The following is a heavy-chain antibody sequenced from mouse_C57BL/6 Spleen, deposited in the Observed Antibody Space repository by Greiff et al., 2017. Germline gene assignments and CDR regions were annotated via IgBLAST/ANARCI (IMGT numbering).Heavy chain of an antibody. Sequence: VQLQQPGAELVMPGASVKLSCKASGYTFTSYWMHWVKQRPGQGLEWIGEIDPSDSYTNYNQKFKGKSTLTVDKSSSTAYMQLSSLTSEDSAVYYCARHLTGRRDYFDYWGQGTTLTVSS. J-gene: IGHJ2*01. V-gene: IGHV1-69*01. CDR3: ARHLTGRRDYFDY. D-gene: IGHD4-1*01. CDR1: GYTFTSYW. CDR2: IDPSDSYT.